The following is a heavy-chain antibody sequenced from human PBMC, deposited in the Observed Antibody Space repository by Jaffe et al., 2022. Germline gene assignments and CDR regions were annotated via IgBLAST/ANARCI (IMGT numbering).Heavy chain of an antibody. J-gene: IGHJ4*02. CDR2: LNYDGTIQ. V-gene: IGHV3-30*02. Sequence: QVQLVESGGGVVQPGGSLRLSCEASGFTFTSHGMHWVRQAPGKGLEWVAYLNYDGTIQYYADSVRGRFAISRDTSKNTLYLQVNSLRAEDTALYYCARDSQWSFDYWGQGTLVTVSS. D-gene: IGHD3-3*01. CDR3: ARDSQWSFDY. CDR1: GFTFTSHG.